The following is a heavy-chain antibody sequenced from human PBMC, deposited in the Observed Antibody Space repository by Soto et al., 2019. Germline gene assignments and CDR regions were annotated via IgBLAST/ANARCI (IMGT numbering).Heavy chain of an antibody. V-gene: IGHV3-23*01. Sequence: EVQLLESGGGLVQPGGSLRLSCPASGFTFSSYAMSWVRQAPGKGLEWVSAIIGSGGSTYYADSVKGRFTISRDNSKNTLYLQVNSLRAEDSVVYYCAKDLVYDFWSGYWSGMDVWGQGTTVTASS. D-gene: IGHD3-3*01. CDR2: IIGSGGST. CDR3: AKDLVYDFWSGYWSGMDV. J-gene: IGHJ6*02. CDR1: GFTFSSYA.